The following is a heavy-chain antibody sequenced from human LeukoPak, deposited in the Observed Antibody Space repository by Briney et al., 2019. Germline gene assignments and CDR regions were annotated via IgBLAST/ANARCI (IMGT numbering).Heavy chain of an antibody. D-gene: IGHD3-10*01. CDR2: ISSGSSYI. CDR3: AREGRRRLLWFGELLYPTFFDY. J-gene: IGHJ4*02. CDR1: GFTFSSYS. V-gene: IGHV3-21*01. Sequence: PGGSLRLSCAASGFTFSSYSMNWVRQAPGKGLEWVSSISSGSSYIYYADSMKGRFTISRDNAKNSLFLQMNSLRAEDTAVYYCAREGRRRLLWFGELLYPTFFDYWGQGTLVTVSS.